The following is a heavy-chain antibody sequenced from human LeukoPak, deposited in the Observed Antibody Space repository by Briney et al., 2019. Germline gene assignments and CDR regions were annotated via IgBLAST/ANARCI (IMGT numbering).Heavy chain of an antibody. CDR1: GGTFTSYA. J-gene: IGHJ4*02. CDR2: IIPIFGTA. Sequence: GASVKVSCKASGGTFTSYAISWVRQAPGQGLEWMGGIIPIFGTANYAQKFRGRVTITTDKSTSIAYMELSSLRSEDTAVYYCARVDDYGPIDYWGQGTLVTVSS. V-gene: IGHV1-69*05. CDR3: ARVDDYGPIDY. D-gene: IGHD4/OR15-4a*01.